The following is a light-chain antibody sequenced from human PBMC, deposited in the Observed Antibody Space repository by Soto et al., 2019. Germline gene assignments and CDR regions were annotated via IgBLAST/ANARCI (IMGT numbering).Light chain of an antibody. J-gene: IGKJ1*01. Sequence: EIVMTQPPATLSVSPGERATLSCRATQSVRSNLAWYQQKPGQAPRLLIYGAATRATDIPGRFSGSGSGTEFTLTISSLQSEDFAVYYCQQYNNWPRTFGQGTKVDIK. CDR2: GAA. V-gene: IGKV3-15*01. CDR1: QSVRSN. CDR3: QQYNNWPRT.